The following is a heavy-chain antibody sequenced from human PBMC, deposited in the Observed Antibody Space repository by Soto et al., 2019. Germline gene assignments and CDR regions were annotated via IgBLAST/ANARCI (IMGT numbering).Heavy chain of an antibody. CDR1: GFSLSTSGVG. Sequence: SGPTLVNPTQTLTLTCTFSGFSLSTSGVGVGWIRQPPGKALEWLALIYWGDDKRYSPSLKGRLTITKDTSKNQVVLTMTNMDPVDTATYYCAHTRERAAAGTVWFDPWGQGTLVTVSS. D-gene: IGHD6-13*01. J-gene: IGHJ5*02. V-gene: IGHV2-5*02. CDR2: IYWGDDK. CDR3: AHTRERAAAGTVWFDP.